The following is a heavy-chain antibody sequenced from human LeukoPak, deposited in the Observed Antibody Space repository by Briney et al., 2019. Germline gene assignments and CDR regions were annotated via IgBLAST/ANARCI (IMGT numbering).Heavy chain of an antibody. Sequence: GGSLRLSCAASGFTFDDYAMHWVRQAPGKGLEWVSGISWNSGSIGYADSVKGRFTISRDNAKNSLYLQMSSLRAENTALYYCAKDRDSGSPYYYGMDVWGQGTTVTVSS. V-gene: IGHV3-9*01. D-gene: IGHD1-26*01. CDR1: GFTFDDYA. CDR2: ISWNSGSI. CDR3: AKDRDSGSPYYYGMDV. J-gene: IGHJ6*02.